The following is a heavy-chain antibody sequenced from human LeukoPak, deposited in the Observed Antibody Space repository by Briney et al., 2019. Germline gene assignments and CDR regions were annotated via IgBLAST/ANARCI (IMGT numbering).Heavy chain of an antibody. D-gene: IGHD3-3*01. J-gene: IGHJ6*02. CDR1: GGTFSSYT. V-gene: IGHV1-69*04. Sequence: SVKVSCKASGGTFSSYTISWVRQAPGQGLEWMGRVIPILGIANYAQKFQGRVTITADKSTSTAYMELSSLRSEDTAVYYCARESGDFWSGYYYYGMDVWGQGTTVTVSS. CDR3: ARESGDFWSGYYYYGMDV. CDR2: VIPILGIA.